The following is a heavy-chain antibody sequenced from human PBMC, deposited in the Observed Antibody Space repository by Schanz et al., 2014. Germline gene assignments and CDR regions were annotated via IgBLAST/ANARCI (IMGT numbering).Heavy chain of an antibody. CDR3: ARAQGVIRLYYGVDV. J-gene: IGHJ6*02. CDR2: ISYDGSSK. D-gene: IGHD3-10*01. V-gene: IGHV3-30*14. CDR1: GFTFSASA. Sequence: VQLLESGGGLVQPGGSLKLSCAASGFTFSASAMHWVRQAPGKGLEWVALISYDGSSKNHADSVRGRFTISRDNSMNTVYLQVNSLRSDDAAVYYCARAQGVIRLYYGVDVWGQGTTVTVSS.